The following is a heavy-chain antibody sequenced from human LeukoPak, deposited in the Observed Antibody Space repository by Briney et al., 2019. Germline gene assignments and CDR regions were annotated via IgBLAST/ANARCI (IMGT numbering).Heavy chain of an antibody. CDR1: GFTISSYG. CDR3: ANDRDTYGSGSHYLGCAFDI. V-gene: IGHV3-30*18. J-gene: IGHJ3*02. D-gene: IGHD3-10*01. Sequence: GGSLRLFCAASGFTISSYGRHWVRQAPPKSREGVAVISCDESNRYYADSVKGRFAISTDNYKNTLELQMNSLRAEDTGVYFCANDRDTYGSGSHYLGCAFDIWGQGTMVTVSS. CDR2: ISCDESNR.